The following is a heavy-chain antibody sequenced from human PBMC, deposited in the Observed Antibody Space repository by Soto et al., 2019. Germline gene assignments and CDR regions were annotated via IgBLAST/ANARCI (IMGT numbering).Heavy chain of an antibody. CDR2: INPSGGST. CDR1: GYTFTSYY. J-gene: IGHJ6*02. CDR3: ARDSGNTYHYYGMDV. V-gene: IGHV1-46*01. D-gene: IGHD4-4*01. Sequence: GASVKVSCKASGYTFTSYYMHWVRQAPGQGLEWMGIINPSGGSTSYAQKLQGRVTMTRDTSTSTVYMELRSLRSDDTAVYYCARDSGNTYHYYGMDVWGQGTTVTVSS.